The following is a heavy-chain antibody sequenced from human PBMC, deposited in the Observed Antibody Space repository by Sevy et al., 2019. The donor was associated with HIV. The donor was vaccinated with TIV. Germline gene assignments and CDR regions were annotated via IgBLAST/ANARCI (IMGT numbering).Heavy chain of an antibody. D-gene: IGHD3-10*01. CDR3: TTDGLNYYGSGSYSFDI. CDR1: GFTFSNAW. V-gene: IGHV3-15*07. Sequence: GGSLRLSCAASGFTFSNAWMNWVRQAPGKGLQWVGRIKSKTETTDYAAPVRDRFTISRDDSKSTLYLQMNSLKTEDTAVYYCTTDGLNYYGSGSYSFDIWGQGTVVTVSS. J-gene: IGHJ3*02. CDR2: IKSKTETT.